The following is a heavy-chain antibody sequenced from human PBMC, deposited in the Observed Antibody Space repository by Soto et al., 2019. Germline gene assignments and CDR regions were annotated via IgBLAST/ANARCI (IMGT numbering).Heavy chain of an antibody. CDR2: MNPNSGNT. CDR1: GYTFTSYD. Sequence: ASLKVSCKASGYTFTSYDINWVRQATGQGLEWMGWMNPNSGNTGYAQKFQGRVTMTRNTSISTAYMELSSLRSEDTAVYYCARVVRIAAAGTGRYLFYWGQGTLVTVSS. V-gene: IGHV1-8*01. CDR3: ARVVRIAAAGTGRYLFY. J-gene: IGHJ4*02. D-gene: IGHD6-13*01.